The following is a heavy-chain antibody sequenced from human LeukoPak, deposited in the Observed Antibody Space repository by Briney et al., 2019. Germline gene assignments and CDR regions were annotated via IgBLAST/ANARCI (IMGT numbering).Heavy chain of an antibody. CDR3: AKWGDYDILTGYYVPDF. J-gene: IGHJ4*02. Sequence: PGASLRLSCVASGFIFRNYAMSWVRQAPGKGXXXXXXXXXXGDXXXXXDXVXXXXXIXXXXSKNTLYVEMNTLRAEDTAVYYCAKWGDYDILTGYYVPDFWGQGTLVTVSS. V-gene: IGHV3-23*01. CDR1: GFIFRNYA. D-gene: IGHD3-9*01. CDR2: XXXXGDXX.